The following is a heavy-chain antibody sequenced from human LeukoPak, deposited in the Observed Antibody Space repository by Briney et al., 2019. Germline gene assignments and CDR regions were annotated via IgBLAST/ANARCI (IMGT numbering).Heavy chain of an antibody. D-gene: IGHD3-22*01. CDR3: ARGPRYDSSGYYYFDY. CDR2: IYYSGTT. J-gene: IGHJ4*02. V-gene: IGHV4-59*01. Sequence: NPSETLSLTCTVSGGSISSYYWSWIRQPPGKGLEWIGYIYYSGTTNYNPSLKSRVTISLDTSKNRFSLKLSSVTAADTAVYYCARGPRYDSSGYYYFDYWGQGTLVTVSS. CDR1: GGSISSYY.